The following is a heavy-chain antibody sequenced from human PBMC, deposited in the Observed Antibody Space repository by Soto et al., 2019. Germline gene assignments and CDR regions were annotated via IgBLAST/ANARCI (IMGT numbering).Heavy chain of an antibody. CDR1: GGSVSSGSYY. V-gene: IGHV4-61*01. CDR2: IYYSGST. J-gene: IGHJ5*02. D-gene: IGHD3-10*01. Sequence: ETLSLTCTVSGGSVSSGSYYWSWIRQPPGKGLEWIGYIYYSGSTNYNPSLKSRVTISVDTSKNQFSLKLSSVTAADTAVYYCARAFGGGGWFDPWGQGTLVTVSS. CDR3: ARAFGGGGWFDP.